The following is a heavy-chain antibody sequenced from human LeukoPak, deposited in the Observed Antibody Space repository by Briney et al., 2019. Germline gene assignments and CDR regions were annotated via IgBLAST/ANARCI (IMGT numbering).Heavy chain of an antibody. CDR2: INHSGST. CDR1: GGSFSGYY. V-gene: IGHV4-34*01. Sequence: SETLSLTCAVYGGSFSGYYWSWIRQPPGKGLEWIGEINHSGSTNYNPSLKSRITISVDTSKNQFSLKLSSVTAADTAVYYCARLTPYYDFWSGYYHDAFDIWGQGTMVTVSS. D-gene: IGHD3-3*01. J-gene: IGHJ3*02. CDR3: ARLTPYYDFWSGYYHDAFDI.